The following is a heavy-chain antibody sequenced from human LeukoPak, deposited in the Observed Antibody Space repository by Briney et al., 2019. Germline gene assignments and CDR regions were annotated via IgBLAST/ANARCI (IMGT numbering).Heavy chain of an antibody. Sequence: PGGSLRLSCAASGFTVSSNYMSWVRQAPGKGLEWVSVIYSGGSTYYADSVKGRFTVSRDNSKNTLYLQMNSLRAEDTAIYYCARGTYYNTLTGFRGRILGLDYWGQGTLVTVSS. CDR3: ARGTYYNTLTGFRGRILGLDY. D-gene: IGHD3-9*01. V-gene: IGHV3-53*05. J-gene: IGHJ4*02. CDR2: IYSGGST. CDR1: GFTVSSNY.